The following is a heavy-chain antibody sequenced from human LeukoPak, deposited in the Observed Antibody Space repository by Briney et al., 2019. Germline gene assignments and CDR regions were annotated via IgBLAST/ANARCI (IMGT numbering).Heavy chain of an antibody. V-gene: IGHV1-2*04. D-gene: IGHD6-13*01. Sequence: ASVKVSCKASGYTFTRYYMHWVRQAPGQGLEWMGWINPNSGGTNYAQKFQGWVTMTRDTSISTAYMELSRLRSDDTAVYYCAREGGIAAAVANWFDPWGQGTLVTVSS. CDR2: INPNSGGT. J-gene: IGHJ5*02. CDR3: AREGGIAAAVANWFDP. CDR1: GYTFTRYY.